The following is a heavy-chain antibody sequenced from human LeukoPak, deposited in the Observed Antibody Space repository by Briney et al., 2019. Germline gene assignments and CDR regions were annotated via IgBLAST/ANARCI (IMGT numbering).Heavy chain of an antibody. CDR3: ARDGGYHDSHYYYYMDV. CDR2: ISYDGSNK. V-gene: IGHV3-30*04. J-gene: IGHJ6*03. CDR1: GFTFSSYA. Sequence: PGGSLRLSCAASGFTFSSYAMHWVRQAPGKGLEWVAVISYDGSNKYYADSVKGRFTISRDNSKNSLYLQMNSLRAEDTAVYYCARDGGYHDSHYYYYMDVWGKGTTVTVSS. D-gene: IGHD2-15*01.